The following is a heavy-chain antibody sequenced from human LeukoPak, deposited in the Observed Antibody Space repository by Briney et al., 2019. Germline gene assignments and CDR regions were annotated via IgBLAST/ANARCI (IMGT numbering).Heavy chain of an antibody. D-gene: IGHD4-23*01. J-gene: IGHJ6*03. Sequence: PSETLSLTCAVYGGSFSGYYWSWIRQPPGKGLEWIGEINHSGSTNYNPSLKSRVTISVDTSKNQFSLKLSSVTAADTAVYYCARGVTHDYYYYYMDVWGKGTTVTVSS. CDR1: GGSFSGYY. CDR3: ARGVTHDYYYYYMDV. CDR2: INHSGST. V-gene: IGHV4-34*01.